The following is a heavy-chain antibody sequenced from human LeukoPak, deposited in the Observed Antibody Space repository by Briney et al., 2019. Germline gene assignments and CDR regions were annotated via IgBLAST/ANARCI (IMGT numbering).Heavy chain of an antibody. CDR1: GGSISSYY. J-gene: IGHJ6*02. CDR3: ARTSIAAAGMYYYYGMDV. D-gene: IGHD6-13*01. CDR2: IYYSGST. Sequence: SETLSLTCTVSGGSISSYYWSWIRQPPGKGLEWIGYIYYSGSTNYNPSLKSRVTISVDTSKNQFSLKLSSVTAADTAVYYCARTSIAAAGMYYYYGMDVWGQGTTVIVSS. V-gene: IGHV4-59*08.